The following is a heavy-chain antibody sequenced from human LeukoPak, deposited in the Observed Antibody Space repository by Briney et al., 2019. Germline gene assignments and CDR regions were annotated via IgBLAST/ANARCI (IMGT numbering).Heavy chain of an antibody. CDR3: ARRSLGYCTNGVCSAFDY. D-gene: IGHD2-8*01. Sequence: GGSLRLSCAASGFSFSSYSMNWVRQAPGKGLEWVSSISSSSSYIYYADSVKGRFTISRDNAKNSLYLQMNGLRAEDTAVYYCARRSLGYCTNGVCSAFDYWGQGTLVTVSS. J-gene: IGHJ4*02. CDR2: ISSSSSYI. V-gene: IGHV3-21*01. CDR1: GFSFSSYS.